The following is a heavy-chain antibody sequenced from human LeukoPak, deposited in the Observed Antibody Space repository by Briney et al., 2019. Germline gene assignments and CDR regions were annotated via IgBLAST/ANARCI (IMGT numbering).Heavy chain of an antibody. CDR1: GFSFSIYG. V-gene: IGHV3-48*01. CDR3: ASGYRSGPICA. J-gene: IGHJ4*02. CDR2: ITASGSNS. D-gene: IGHD3-16*02. Sequence: PGRSLRLSCAASGFSFSIYGISWVRQAPGKGLEWVSYITASGSNSYHADSVKGRFSISRDNSKNSLYLQMNSLRAEDTAMYFCASGYRSGPICAWGQGTLVTVSS.